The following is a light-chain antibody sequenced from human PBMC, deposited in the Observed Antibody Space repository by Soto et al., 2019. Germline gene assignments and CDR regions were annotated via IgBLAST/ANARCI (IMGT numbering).Light chain of an antibody. Sequence: DIQMTPSPSSLSASVGDRVTITCRASPAIRNDVGWYQQKPGKDPKRLIYVASRLASGVPSRFSGSGFGTEFTLTISGLQPEDFATYYCLQHNNYPWTFGQGTRVEIK. CDR2: VAS. CDR1: PAIRND. CDR3: LQHNNYPWT. J-gene: IGKJ1*01. V-gene: IGKV1-17*01.